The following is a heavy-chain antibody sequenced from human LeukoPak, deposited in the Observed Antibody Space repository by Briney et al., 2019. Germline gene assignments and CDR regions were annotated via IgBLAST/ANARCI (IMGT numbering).Heavy chain of an antibody. CDR3: ARGGANYYDCSGYYYFDY. V-gene: IGHV4-39*07. Sequence: SETLSLTCTVSGGSISGSSYFWGWIRQPPGKGLEWIGSIYYSGSTYYNPSLKSRVTISVDRSKNQFSLKLSSATAADTAVYYCARGGANYYDCSGYYYFDYWGQGTLVTVSS. D-gene: IGHD3-22*01. CDR1: GGSISGSSYF. CDR2: IYYSGST. J-gene: IGHJ4*02.